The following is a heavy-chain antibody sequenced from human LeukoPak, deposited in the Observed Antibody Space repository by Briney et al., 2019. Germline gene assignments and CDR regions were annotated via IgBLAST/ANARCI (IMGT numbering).Heavy chain of an antibody. CDR2: ISYDGSNK. Sequence: PGGSLRLSCAASGFTFSSYSMHWVRQAPGKGLEWVAVISYDGSNKYYADSVKGRFTISRDNSKNTLYLQMNSLRAEDTAVYYCAKGLDTAMVRRPFDYWGQGTLVTVSS. CDR1: GFTFSSYS. V-gene: IGHV3-30*18. CDR3: AKGLDTAMVRRPFDY. J-gene: IGHJ4*02. D-gene: IGHD5-18*01.